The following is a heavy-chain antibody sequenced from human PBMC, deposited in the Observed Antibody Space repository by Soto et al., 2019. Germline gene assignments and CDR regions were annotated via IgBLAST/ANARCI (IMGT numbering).Heavy chain of an antibody. Sequence: QVHLVESGGGVVQPGRSLRLSCAASGFTLNTYSMHWVRQAPGQGLEWVAVISYDGNKEFYGDSVKGRFSISRDTSKNTVYLQMNSLRPDDSAVYYCARSIAVAGLDYWGQGTRVTVSS. J-gene: IGHJ4*02. CDR1: GFTLNTYS. V-gene: IGHV3-30-3*01. CDR2: ISYDGNKE. CDR3: ARSIAVAGLDY. D-gene: IGHD6-19*01.